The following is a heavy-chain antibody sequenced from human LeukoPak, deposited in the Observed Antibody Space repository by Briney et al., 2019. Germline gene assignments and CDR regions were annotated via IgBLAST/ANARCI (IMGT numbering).Heavy chain of an antibody. D-gene: IGHD3-10*01. V-gene: IGHV4-39*07. CDR2: INHSGST. Sequence: PSETLSLTCTVSGGSISSGDYYWSWIRQPPGKGLEWIGEINHSGSTNYNPSLKSRVTISVDTSKNQFSLKLSSVTAADTAVYYCARGRGYYGSGSPWFDPWGQGTLVTVSS. CDR1: GGSISSGDYY. CDR3: ARGRGYYGSGSPWFDP. J-gene: IGHJ5*02.